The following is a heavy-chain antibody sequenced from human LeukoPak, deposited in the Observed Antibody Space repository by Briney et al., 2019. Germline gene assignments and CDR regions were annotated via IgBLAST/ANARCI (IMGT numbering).Heavy chain of an antibody. D-gene: IGHD2-21*02. CDR1: GFTFSSYS. Sequence: GGSLRLSCAASGFTFSSYSMNWVRQAPGKGLEWASSISSSSSYIYYADSVKGRFTISRDNAKNSLYLQMNSLRAEDTAVYYCARGWCGGDCRDAFDIWGQGTMVTVSS. V-gene: IGHV3-21*01. CDR2: ISSSSSYI. CDR3: ARGWCGGDCRDAFDI. J-gene: IGHJ3*02.